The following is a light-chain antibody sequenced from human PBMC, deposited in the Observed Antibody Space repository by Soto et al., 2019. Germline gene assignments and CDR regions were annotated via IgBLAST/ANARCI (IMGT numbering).Light chain of an antibody. Sequence: ALTQPASVSGSPGQSITISCTGTSSDVGGYDYVSWYQQHPGKAPKVIIFEVVNRPSGVSHRFSGSKSGNMASLTISGLQAEDEADYYCSSFGSSTTWLFGGGTKLTVL. V-gene: IGLV2-14*03. CDR3: SSFGSSTTWL. J-gene: IGLJ3*02. CDR1: SSDVGGYDY. CDR2: EVV.